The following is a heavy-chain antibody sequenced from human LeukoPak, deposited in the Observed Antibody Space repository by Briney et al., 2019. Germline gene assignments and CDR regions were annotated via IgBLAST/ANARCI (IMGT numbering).Heavy chain of an antibody. V-gene: IGHV4-59*01. D-gene: IGHD6-13*01. CDR2: VSYTGDA. CDR1: GGAISSYY. CDR3: ARGNLEWAAGTRWFDP. Sequence: PSETLSLTCTVPGGAISSYYWSWIRQPPGKGLEWIGYVSYTGDASQNPSLRGRVTMSVDTSNNQVSLELSSVTAADTAVYYCARGNLEWAAGTRWFDPWGQGTLVTVSS. J-gene: IGHJ5*02.